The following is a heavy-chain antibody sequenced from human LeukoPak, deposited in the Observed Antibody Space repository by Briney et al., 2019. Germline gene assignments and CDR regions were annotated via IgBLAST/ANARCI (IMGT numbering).Heavy chain of an antibody. V-gene: IGHV3-30*02. CDR2: IRYDGSNK. CDR1: GLTFSSYG. D-gene: IGHD3-10*01. Sequence: GGSLRLSCAASGLTFSSYGMHWVRQAPGKGLEWVAFIRYDGSNKYYADSVKGQFTISRDNSKNTLYLQMNGLRAEDTAVYYCAKDLILLWFGEFPGAFDIWGQGTMVTVSS. CDR3: AKDLILLWFGEFPGAFDI. J-gene: IGHJ3*02.